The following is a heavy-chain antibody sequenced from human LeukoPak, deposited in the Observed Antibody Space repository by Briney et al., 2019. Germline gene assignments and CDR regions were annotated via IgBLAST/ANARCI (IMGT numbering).Heavy chain of an antibody. J-gene: IGHJ4*02. Sequence: PGGSLRLSCEASGFAFDVFALHWVRQAPGKGLEWVSVISWAGDDTHYADSVKGRFTISRDNSNNSLYLQMNSLRAEDTALYYCAKGGYCSSTSCCSSIEYWGQGTLVTVSS. CDR3: AKGGYCSSTSCCSSIEY. V-gene: IGHV3-43D*03. D-gene: IGHD2-2*01. CDR2: ISWAGDDT. CDR1: GFAFDVFA.